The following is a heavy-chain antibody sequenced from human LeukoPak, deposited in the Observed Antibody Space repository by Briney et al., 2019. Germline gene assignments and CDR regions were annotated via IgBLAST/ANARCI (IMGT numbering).Heavy chain of an antibody. Sequence: SETLSLTCTVSGGSINSYLWSWIRQPPGKGLEWIGYIYYTGITDYNPSLKSRITISVDTSKNQFSLKLTSVSAADTAVYYCARQGRSGTNLYRFDYWGPGTLVTVSS. CDR3: ARQGRSGTNLYRFDY. CDR2: IYYTGIT. J-gene: IGHJ4*02. CDR1: GGSINSYL. D-gene: IGHD3-10*01. V-gene: IGHV4-59*08.